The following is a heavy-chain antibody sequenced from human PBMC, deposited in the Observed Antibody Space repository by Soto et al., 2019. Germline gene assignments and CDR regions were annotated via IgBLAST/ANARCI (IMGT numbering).Heavy chain of an antibody. Sequence: QVQLQESGPGLVKPSQTLSLTCTVSGGSISSGDYYWSWIRQPPGKGLEWIGYIYYSGSTYYNPSPKSRDTISVDPSKNQYSLKLISVTAADTAVYYCARSITGTTSFDFWGQGTLVTVSS. D-gene: IGHD1-7*01. CDR1: GGSISSGDYY. V-gene: IGHV4-30-4*01. J-gene: IGHJ4*02. CDR3: ARSITGTTSFDF. CDR2: IYYSGST.